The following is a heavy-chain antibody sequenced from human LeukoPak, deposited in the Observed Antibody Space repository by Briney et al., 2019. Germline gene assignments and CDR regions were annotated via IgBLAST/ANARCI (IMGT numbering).Heavy chain of an antibody. CDR2: INQDGSEK. J-gene: IGHJ4*02. Sequence: PGGSLRLSCAASGFTFSNYWMSWVRQAPGKGLEWVAHINQDGSEKYYVDSVKGRFTISRDNAKNSLYLQMNSLRAEDTAVYYCTRSGWYFDYWGQGILVTVSS. V-gene: IGHV3-7*02. D-gene: IGHD6-19*01. CDR1: GFTFSNYW. CDR3: TRSGWYFDY.